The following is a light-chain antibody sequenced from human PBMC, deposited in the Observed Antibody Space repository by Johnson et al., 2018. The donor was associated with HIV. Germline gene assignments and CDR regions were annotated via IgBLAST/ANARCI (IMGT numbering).Light chain of an antibody. Sequence: QSVLTQPPSVSAAPGQKVTISCSGSSSNIGNNYVSWYQQLPGTAPKLLIYDNNKRPSGIPDRFSGSKSGTSATLGITGLTTGDEADYYCGTWDSSLTTSYVFGTGTKVIVV. CDR3: GTWDSSLTTSYV. CDR1: SSNIGNNY. V-gene: IGLV1-51*01. CDR2: DNN. J-gene: IGLJ1*01.